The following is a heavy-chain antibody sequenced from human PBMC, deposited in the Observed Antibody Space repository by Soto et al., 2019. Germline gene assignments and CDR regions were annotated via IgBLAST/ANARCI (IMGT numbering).Heavy chain of an antibody. J-gene: IGHJ3*02. D-gene: IGHD3-9*01. V-gene: IGHV1-18*01. Sequence: QGQLVQSGVEVKKPGASVKVSCAASGYNFITYGITWVRQAPGQGLEWMGWISPYNTNTDYAQKLQGSGTMTTDTSTNTACMELRHLRSDDTAVYYCAILVSISGFDAVDMWGQGTVVTVSS. CDR2: ISPYNTNT. CDR1: GYNFITYG. CDR3: AILVSISGFDAVDM.